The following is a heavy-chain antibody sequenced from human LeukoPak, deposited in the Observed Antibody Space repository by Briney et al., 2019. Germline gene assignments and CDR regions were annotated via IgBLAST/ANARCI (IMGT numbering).Heavy chain of an antibody. Sequence: PGGSLRLSCAASGFTFSSYAMSWVRQAPGRGLKWVSAISGSGGSTYYADSVKGRFTISRDNSKNTLYLQMNSLRAEDTAVYYCAKGGTSSGWKNWGQGTLVTVSS. J-gene: IGHJ4*02. V-gene: IGHV3-23*01. CDR1: GFTFSSYA. CDR3: AKGGTSSGWKN. CDR2: ISGSGGST. D-gene: IGHD6-19*01.